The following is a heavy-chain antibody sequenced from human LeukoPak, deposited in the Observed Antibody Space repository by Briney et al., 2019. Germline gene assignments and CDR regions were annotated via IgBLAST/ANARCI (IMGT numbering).Heavy chain of an antibody. J-gene: IGHJ4*02. D-gene: IGHD6-19*01. CDR2: ISYDGSNK. CDR3: ARQCRSSGSQDINIDY. Sequence: PGGFLRLSCAASGFTFSSYAMHWVRQAPGRGLEWGAVISYDGSNKYYADSVKGRFTISRDNSKNTLHLQMNSLRAEDTAVYYCARQCRSSGSQDINIDYWGQGTLVTVSS. V-gene: IGHV3-30-3*01. CDR1: GFTFSSYA.